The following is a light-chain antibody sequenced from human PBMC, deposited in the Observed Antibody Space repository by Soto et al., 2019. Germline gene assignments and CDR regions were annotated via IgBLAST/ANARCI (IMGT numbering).Light chain of an antibody. CDR2: AAS. Sequence: DIQMTQSPSSLSASVGDRVTVTCRASQGISTYLNWYQQKPGKAPKLLIYAASSLQSGVPSRFSGSGSETEFTLTISSLQPDDFATYYCQHYKTYAVTFGQGTRLEI. V-gene: IGKV1-39*01. J-gene: IGKJ5*01. CDR1: QGISTY. CDR3: QHYKTYAVT.